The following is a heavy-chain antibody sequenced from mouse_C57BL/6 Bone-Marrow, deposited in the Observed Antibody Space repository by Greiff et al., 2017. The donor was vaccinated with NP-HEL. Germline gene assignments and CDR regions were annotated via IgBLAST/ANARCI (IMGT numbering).Heavy chain of an antibody. Sequence: EVQLQQSGPELVKPGASVKISCKASGYTFTDYYMNWVKQSPGKSLEWIGDINPNSGGTSYNQKFKGKATLTVDKSSSTAYMELRSLTSEDSAVYCCARRPPYDQGAMDYWGQGTSVTVSS. D-gene: IGHD2-3*01. CDR1: GYTFTDYY. CDR2: INPNSGGT. J-gene: IGHJ4*01. V-gene: IGHV1-26*01. CDR3: ARRPPYDQGAMDY.